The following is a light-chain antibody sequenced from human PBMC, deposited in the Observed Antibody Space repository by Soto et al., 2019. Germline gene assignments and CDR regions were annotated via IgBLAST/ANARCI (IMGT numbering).Light chain of an antibody. CDR1: LSLVDSGGNTY. V-gene: IGKV2-30*01. CDR2: KIS. CDR3: MQGTLWPWT. J-gene: IGKJ1*01. Sequence: VVMTQSPLSLPVTLGQPASISCTSSLSLVDSGGNTYFNWYQQRPGQPPRRLIYKISNRESGVPDRFRASGSGTDFTLRISRVEAEDLGVYYCMQGTLWPWTFGQGTKVEIK.